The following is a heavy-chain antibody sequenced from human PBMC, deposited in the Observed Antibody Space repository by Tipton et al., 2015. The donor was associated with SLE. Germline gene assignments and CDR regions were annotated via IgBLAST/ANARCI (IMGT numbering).Heavy chain of an antibody. CDR2: IYYSGST. V-gene: IGHV4-31*03. J-gene: IGHJ4*02. Sequence: TLSLTCTVSGGSISSGGYYWSWLRQHPGKGLEWIGYIYYSGSTYYNPSLKSRVTISVDTSKNQFSLKLSSVTAADTAVYYWARGLSGNPDYWGQGTLVTVSS. CDR1: GGSISSGGYY. CDR3: ARGLSGNPDY. D-gene: IGHD4-23*01.